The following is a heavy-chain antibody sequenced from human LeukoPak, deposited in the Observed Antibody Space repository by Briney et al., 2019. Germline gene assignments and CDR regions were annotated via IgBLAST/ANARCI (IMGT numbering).Heavy chain of an antibody. CDR2: ISWNSGSI. CDR3: AKAVAGTIWYFDY. D-gene: IGHD6-19*01. J-gene: IGHJ4*02. Sequence: LAGGSLRLSCAASGFTFDDYAMHWVRQAPGKGLEWVSGISWNSGSIGYADSVKGRFTISRDDAKNSLYLHLNSLRAEDTALYYCAKAVAGTIWYFDYCGQGTLVTVSS. V-gene: IGHV3-9*01. CDR1: GFTFDDYA.